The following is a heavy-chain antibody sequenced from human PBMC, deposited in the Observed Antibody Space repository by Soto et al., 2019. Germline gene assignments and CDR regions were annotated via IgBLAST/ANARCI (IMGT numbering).Heavy chain of an antibody. CDR1: GGSISSGGYY. J-gene: IGHJ5*02. CDR2: IYYSGST. CDR3: ARGGLKANYDFWSGYYTLNWFDP. Sequence: PSETLSLTCTVSGGSISSGGYYWSWIRQHPGKGLEWIGYIYYSGSTYYNPSLKSRVTISVDTSKNQFSLKLSSVTAADTAVYYCARGGLKANYDFWSGYYTLNWFDPWGQGTLVTVSS. V-gene: IGHV4-31*03. D-gene: IGHD3-3*01.